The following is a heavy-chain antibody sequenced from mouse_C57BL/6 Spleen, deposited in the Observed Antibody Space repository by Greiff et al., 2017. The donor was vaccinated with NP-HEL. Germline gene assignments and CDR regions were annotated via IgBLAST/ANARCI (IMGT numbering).Heavy chain of an antibody. J-gene: IGHJ3*01. CDR3: ARGDDGYFSY. Sequence: EVKLVEPGGGLVKPGGSLKLSCAASGFTFSSYAMSWVRQTPEKRLEWVATISDGGSYTYYPDNVKGRFTISRDNAKNNLYLQMSHLKSEDTAMYYCARGDDGYFSYWGQGTLVTVSA. V-gene: IGHV5-4*03. CDR1: GFTFSSYA. D-gene: IGHD2-3*01. CDR2: ISDGGSYT.